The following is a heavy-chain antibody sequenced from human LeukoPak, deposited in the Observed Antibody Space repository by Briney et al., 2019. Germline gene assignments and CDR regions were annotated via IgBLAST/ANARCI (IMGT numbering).Heavy chain of an antibody. CDR2: ISTSSSYI. CDR1: EFTFSSYW. J-gene: IGHJ3*02. Sequence: GGSLRLSCVASEFTFSSYWMRWVRQAPGKGLEWVSCISTSSSYIYYADSVKGRFTISRDNAKSSLYLQMNSLRAEDTAVYYCAKVVDTPMILYGAFDIWGQGTMVTVAS. V-gene: IGHV3-21*01. D-gene: IGHD5-18*01. CDR3: AKVVDTPMILYGAFDI.